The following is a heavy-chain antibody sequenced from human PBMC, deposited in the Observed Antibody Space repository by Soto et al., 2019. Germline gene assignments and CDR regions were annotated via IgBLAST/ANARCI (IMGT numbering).Heavy chain of an antibody. CDR3: ARGAATVTPGWFDP. D-gene: IGHD4-17*01. CDR2: IYHSGST. Sequence: PSETLSLTCAVSGYSISSGYNWGCIRQTPGKGLEWIASIYHSGSTYYNPSLKSRVTISVDTSKNQFSLKLTSVTAADTAVYYCARGAATVTPGWFDPWGQGIMVTAPQ. V-gene: IGHV4-38-2*01. CDR1: GYSISSGYN. J-gene: IGHJ5*02.